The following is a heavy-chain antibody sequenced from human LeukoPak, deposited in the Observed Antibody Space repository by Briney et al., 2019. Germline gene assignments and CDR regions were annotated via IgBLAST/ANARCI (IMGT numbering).Heavy chain of an antibody. V-gene: IGHV3-48*01. D-gene: IGHD3-10*01. J-gene: IGHJ4*02. CDR2: ISSSSTI. CDR1: GFTFSSYW. CDR3: ARTYGEDYFDY. Sequence: GGSLRLSCAASGFTFSSYWMSWVRQAPGKGLEWISYISSSSTIYYADSVKGRFTISRDNAKNSLYLQMNSLRAEDTAVYYCARTYGEDYFDYWGQGTLVTVSS.